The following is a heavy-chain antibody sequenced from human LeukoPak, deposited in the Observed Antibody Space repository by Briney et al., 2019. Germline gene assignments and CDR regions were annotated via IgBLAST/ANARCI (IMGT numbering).Heavy chain of an antibody. V-gene: IGHV1-8*02. CDR2: MNPNSGNT. CDR1: GYTFTSYY. CDR3: ARSYYYYYMDV. Sequence: ASVKVSCKASGYTFTSYYMHWVRQATGQGLEWMGWMNPNSGNTGYAQKFQGRVTMTRDMSTSTVYMELSSLRSEDTAVYYCARSYYYYYMDVWGKGTTVTVSS. J-gene: IGHJ6*03.